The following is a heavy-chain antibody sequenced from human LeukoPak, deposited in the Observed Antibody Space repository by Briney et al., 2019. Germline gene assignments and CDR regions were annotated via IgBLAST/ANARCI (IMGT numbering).Heavy chain of an antibody. J-gene: IGHJ5*02. Sequence: GGSLRLSCAASGFTFSSYSMNWVRQAPGKGLEWVSSISSSSSYIYYADSVKGRFTISRDNAKNSLYLQMNSLRAEDTAVYYCAREVVTAITNWSDPWGQGTLVTVSS. V-gene: IGHV3-21*01. CDR2: ISSSSSYI. CDR1: GFTFSSYS. CDR3: AREVVTAITNWSDP. D-gene: IGHD2-21*02.